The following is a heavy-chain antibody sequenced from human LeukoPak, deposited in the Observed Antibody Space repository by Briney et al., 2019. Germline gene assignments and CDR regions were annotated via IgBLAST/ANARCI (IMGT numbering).Heavy chain of an antibody. Sequence: PGWSLRLSCAASGFTFSSYAMHWVRQAPGKGLEWVAVISYDGSNKYYADSVKGRFTISRDNSKNTLYLQMNSLRAEDTAVYYCARDFTTCSSASCYNYYYYGMDVWGQGTTVTVSS. D-gene: IGHD2-2*02. CDR3: ARDFTTCSSASCYNYYYYGMDV. J-gene: IGHJ6*02. CDR1: GFTFSSYA. CDR2: ISYDGSNK. V-gene: IGHV3-30-3*01.